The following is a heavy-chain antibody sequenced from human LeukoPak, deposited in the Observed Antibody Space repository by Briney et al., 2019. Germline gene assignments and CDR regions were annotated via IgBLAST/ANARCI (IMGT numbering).Heavy chain of an antibody. CDR3: VRYYDPPVGDAFDI. D-gene: IGHD3-16*01. V-gene: IGHV3-7*01. J-gene: IGHJ3*02. Sequence: GGSLRLSCAASGFRFGSDWMSWVRQAPGKELEWVANINPDGSEKYYVDSVKGRFTISRDNDKNSLYLRLNSLRADDTAVYYCVRYYDPPVGDAFDIWGQGTLVTVSS. CDR2: INPDGSEK. CDR1: GFRFGSDW.